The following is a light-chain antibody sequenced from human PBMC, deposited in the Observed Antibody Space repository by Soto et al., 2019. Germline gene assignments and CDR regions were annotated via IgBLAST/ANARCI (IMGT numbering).Light chain of an antibody. V-gene: IGKV3-15*01. CDR1: QSVSSN. CDR2: GAV. CDR3: QQYETWPPRFT. Sequence: EIVLTQTPVTLSVSPGDRATLSCRASQSVSSNLAWYQQRPGQPPRLLIYGAVSRATGGPAWFSGSGFETEFTLTISSLQSEDFAVYYCQQYETWPPRFTFGRGTKADIK. J-gene: IGKJ3*01.